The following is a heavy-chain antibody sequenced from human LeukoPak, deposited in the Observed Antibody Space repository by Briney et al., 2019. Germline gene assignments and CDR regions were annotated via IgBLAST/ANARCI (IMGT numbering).Heavy chain of an antibody. V-gene: IGHV3-74*01. CDR2: IKSDGTYS. CDR3: ARDEQEQWLVPAIYYYGMDV. Sequence: GGSLRLSCAASGFTFSRHWMHWVRQAPGKGLVCVARIKSDGTYSDYGGSVRGRFTISRDNAKDTLYLQMNSLRAEDTAVYYCARDEQEQWLVPAIYYYGMDVWGQGTTVTVSS. J-gene: IGHJ6*02. CDR1: GFTFSRHW. D-gene: IGHD6-19*01.